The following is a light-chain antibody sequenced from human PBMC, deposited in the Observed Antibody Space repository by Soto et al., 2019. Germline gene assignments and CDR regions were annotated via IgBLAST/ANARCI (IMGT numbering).Light chain of an antibody. Sequence: EIVLTQSPGTLSLSPGERATLSCRASQSVSSNYLAWYQQKPGQAPRLLIYGASSRATGIPDRFSGSGSGTDFTLTIIRLEPEDFAVYYCQQYGSSPTFGPGTKVDIK. V-gene: IGKV3-20*01. CDR3: QQYGSSPT. J-gene: IGKJ3*01. CDR1: QSVSSNY. CDR2: GAS.